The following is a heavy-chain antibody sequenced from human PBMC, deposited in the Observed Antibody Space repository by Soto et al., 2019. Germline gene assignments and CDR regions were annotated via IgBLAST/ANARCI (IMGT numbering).Heavy chain of an antibody. J-gene: IGHJ4*02. D-gene: IGHD2-15*01. CDR2: ISGSGGST. Sequence: GGSLRLSCAASGITFSNYAMTWVRQAPWKGLEWVSGISGSGGSTYYADPVKGRFTISRDNSKSTLYIQMNSLRADDTAVYYCAKYSERYCSGGSCTIDCWGQGTLVTVSS. CDR1: GITFSNYA. CDR3: AKYSERYCSGGSCTIDC. V-gene: IGHV3-23*01.